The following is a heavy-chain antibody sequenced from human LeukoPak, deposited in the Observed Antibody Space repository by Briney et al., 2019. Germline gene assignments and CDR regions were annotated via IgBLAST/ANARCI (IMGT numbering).Heavy chain of an antibody. J-gene: IGHJ4*02. Sequence: PSETLSLTCTVSGGSTNNYWSWIRQPAGKGLEWIGRIYSSGSTNYNPSLKSRVSMSVDTSKNQFSLKLTSVTAADTAVYYCARGGKATVVTMWGQGILVTVSS. D-gene: IGHD4-23*01. CDR1: GGSTNNY. CDR3: ARGGKATVVTM. V-gene: IGHV4-4*07. CDR2: IYSSGST.